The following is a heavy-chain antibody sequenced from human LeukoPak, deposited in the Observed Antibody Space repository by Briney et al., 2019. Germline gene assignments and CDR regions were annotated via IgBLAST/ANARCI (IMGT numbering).Heavy chain of an antibody. CDR1: GGSITSDY. CDR3: ARGRYGGYFGC. Sequence: PSETLSLTCIVSGGSITSDYWSWIRQPPGKGLEWLGYIENTGRTEYNPSLMSRITISVDTSKTQFSLMLSPVTAADTAVYYCARGRYGGYFGCWGQGTLVTVSS. J-gene: IGHJ4*02. CDR2: IENTGRT. V-gene: IGHV4-59*01. D-gene: IGHD4-23*01.